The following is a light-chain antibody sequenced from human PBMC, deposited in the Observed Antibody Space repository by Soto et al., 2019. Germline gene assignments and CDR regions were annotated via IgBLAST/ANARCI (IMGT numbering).Light chain of an antibody. J-gene: IGKJ2*01. Sequence: DIQMTQSPSSLSASVGDRVTITCRASQSISSYLNWYQQKPGKAPKLLIYAASSLHSGVPSRFSGSGSGTDFTLIISSLQPEDFATYYCQQSYSTLGTFGQGNKLEIK. CDR2: AAS. CDR1: QSISSY. V-gene: IGKV1-39*01. CDR3: QQSYSTLGT.